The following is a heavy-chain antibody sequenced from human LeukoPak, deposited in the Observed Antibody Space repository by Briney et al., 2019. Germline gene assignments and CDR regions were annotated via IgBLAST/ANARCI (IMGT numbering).Heavy chain of an antibody. CDR1: GYTFTSYD. Sequence: ASVKVSCKASGYTFTSYDINWVRQATGQGLEWMGWMYPNSGNTGYAQKFQGRVTMTRNTSISTAYMELSSLRPEDTAVYYCARESLHGGYSSIWGQGTLVTVSS. J-gene: IGHJ1*01. CDR3: ARESLHGGYSSI. D-gene: IGHD6-19*01. V-gene: IGHV1-8*01. CDR2: MYPNSGNT.